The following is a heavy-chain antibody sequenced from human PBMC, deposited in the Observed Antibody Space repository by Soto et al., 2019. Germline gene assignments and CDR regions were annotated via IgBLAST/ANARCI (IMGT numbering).Heavy chain of an antibody. Sequence: SVKVSCKASGGTFSSYTISWVRQAPGQRLEWMGRLIPILGIANYAQKFQGRVTITADKSTSTAYMELSSLRSEDTAVYYCARNLPPSGYCSGGRCFILGDAFDIWGQGTMVTVSS. CDR3: ARNLPPSGYCSGGRCFILGDAFDI. D-gene: IGHD2-15*01. CDR2: LIPILGIA. J-gene: IGHJ3*02. V-gene: IGHV1-69*02. CDR1: GGTFSSYT.